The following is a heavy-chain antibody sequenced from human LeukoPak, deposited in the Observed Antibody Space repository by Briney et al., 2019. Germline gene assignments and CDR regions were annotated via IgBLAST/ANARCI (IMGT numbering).Heavy chain of an antibody. Sequence: PSETLSLTCTVSGGSISSYYWSWIRQPRGKGLEWIGYIYYSGSTNYNLSLKSRVTISVDTSKNQFSLKLSSVTAADTAVYYCARRDTLYSSSYYYYYMDVWGKGTTVTVSS. V-gene: IGHV4-59*08. CDR2: IYYSGST. CDR3: ARRDTLYSSSYYYYYMDV. D-gene: IGHD6-6*01. J-gene: IGHJ6*03. CDR1: GGSISSYY.